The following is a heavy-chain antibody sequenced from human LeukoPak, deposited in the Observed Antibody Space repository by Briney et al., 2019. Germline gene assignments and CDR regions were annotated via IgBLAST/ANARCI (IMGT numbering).Heavy chain of an antibody. Sequence: GGSLRLSCAASGFTFSSYWMSWVRQAPGKGLEWVATIRPDGSEGYYADSVRGRFTISRDNSKNSFYLQMSSLRAEDTGVFYCARDVAYSAFDYWGQGTLVTVSS. CDR3: ARDVAYSAFDY. J-gene: IGHJ4*02. V-gene: IGHV3-7*01. CDR2: IRPDGSEG. D-gene: IGHD2-21*01. CDR1: GFTFSSYW.